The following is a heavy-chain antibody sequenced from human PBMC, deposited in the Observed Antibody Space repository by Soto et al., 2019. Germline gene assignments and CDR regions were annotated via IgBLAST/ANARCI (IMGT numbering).Heavy chain of an antibody. CDR1: GYTFTGYY. Sequence: SVKVSCKASGYTFTGYYMHWGREAPVQGLEWMGWINPNSGGTNYAQKFQGRVTMTRDTSISTAYMELSRLRSDETAVYYCARRVSNDFWSGYPDYYYYGMDVWGQGTTVTVSS. V-gene: IGHV1-2*02. D-gene: IGHD3-3*01. CDR3: ARRVSNDFWSGYPDYYYYGMDV. CDR2: INPNSGGT. J-gene: IGHJ6*02.